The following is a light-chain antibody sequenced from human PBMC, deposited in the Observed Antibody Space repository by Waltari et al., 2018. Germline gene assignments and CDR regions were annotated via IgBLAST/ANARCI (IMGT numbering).Light chain of an antibody. V-gene: IGKV1D-8*01. CDR2: ATS. CDR3: QQDYTFPYP. J-gene: IGKJ2*01. CDR1: QDISGS. Sequence: VIWMTQSPPLLSASTGDRVTITCRVSQDISGSLAWYQQKPGKAPDLLIFATSTLQRGVPSRFRGGGSGTDFTLTITYLQSEDFATYFCQQDYTFPYPFGQGTKLEI.